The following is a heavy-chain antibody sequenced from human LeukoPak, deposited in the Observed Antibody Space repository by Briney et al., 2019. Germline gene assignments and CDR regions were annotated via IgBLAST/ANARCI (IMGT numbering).Heavy chain of an antibody. CDR1: GITFTDHY. CDR2: ISTSGRTI. Sequence: GGSLRLSCAASGITFTDHYMNWIRQAPGKGPEWLSYISTSGRTIAYADSVKGRFTIPRDNAKNSLYLQMNSLRADDTAVYYCARTKSEPTYGQHHGLDNWGQGTLVTVSS. CDR3: ARTKSEPTYGQHHGLDN. J-gene: IGHJ4*02. D-gene: IGHD3-10*01. V-gene: IGHV3-11*01.